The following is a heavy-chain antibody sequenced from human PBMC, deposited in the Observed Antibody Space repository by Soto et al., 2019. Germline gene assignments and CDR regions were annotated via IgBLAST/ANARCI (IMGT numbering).Heavy chain of an antibody. CDR1: GGTFSSYA. J-gene: IGHJ5*02. CDR3: ARDLIVYSGSYLPNWFDP. Sequence: VASVKVSCKASGGTFSSYAISWVRQAPGQGLEWMGGIIPIFGTANYAQKFQGRVTITADKSTSTAYMELSSLRSEDTAVYYCARDLIVYSGSYLPNWFDPWGQGTLVTVSS. V-gene: IGHV1-69*06. D-gene: IGHD1-26*01. CDR2: IIPIFGTA.